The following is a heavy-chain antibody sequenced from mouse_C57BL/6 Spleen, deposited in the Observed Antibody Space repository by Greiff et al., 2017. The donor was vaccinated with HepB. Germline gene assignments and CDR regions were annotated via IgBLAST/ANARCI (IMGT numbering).Heavy chain of an antibody. V-gene: IGHV1-80*01. D-gene: IGHD1-2*01. CDR2: IYPGDGDT. CDR1: GYAFSSYW. Sequence: QVQLQQSGAELVKPGASVKISCKASGYAFSSYWMNWVKQRPGKGLEWIGQIYPGDGDTNYNGKFKGKATLTADKSSSTAYMQLSSLTSEDSAVYFCARRSDYGLYWYFDVWGTGTTVTVSS. J-gene: IGHJ1*03. CDR3: ARRSDYGLYWYFDV.